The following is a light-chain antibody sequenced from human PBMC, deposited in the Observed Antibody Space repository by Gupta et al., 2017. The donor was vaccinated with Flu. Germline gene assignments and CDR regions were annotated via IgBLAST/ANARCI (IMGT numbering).Light chain of an antibody. CDR3: QSADNSGTYVV. CDR1: SLSTQY. V-gene: IGLV3-25*03. CDR2: KDT. J-gene: IGLJ3*02. Sequence: SYELTQPPSVSVSPGQTAPISCSGGSLSTQYTYWYQQKPGRAPLLVIFKDTERPSGIPERFSGSNSGTVVTLTIRGVQAEDEAAYFCQSADNSGTYVVFGGGTKLTV.